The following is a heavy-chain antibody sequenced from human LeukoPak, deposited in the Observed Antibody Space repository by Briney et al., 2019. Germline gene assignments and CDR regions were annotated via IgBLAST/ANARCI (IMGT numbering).Heavy chain of an antibody. CDR2: IFTSGSV. J-gene: IGHJ4*02. D-gene: IGHD3-3*01. CDR3: ARGPDLWSGYNY. CDR1: GGSFSGYF. Sequence: SETLSLTCAVYGGSFSGYFWSWIRQPPGKGLEWIGHIFTSGSVNYNPSLKSRVTISPDTSNTHFSLNLTSVTAADTAVYYCARGPDLWSGYNYWGQGTLVTVSS. V-gene: IGHV4-34*11.